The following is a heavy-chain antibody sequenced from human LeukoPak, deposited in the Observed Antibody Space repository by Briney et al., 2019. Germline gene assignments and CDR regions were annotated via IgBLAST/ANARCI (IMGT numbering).Heavy chain of an antibody. CDR1: GGSISSSSYY. J-gene: IGHJ4*02. V-gene: IGHV4-39*01. CDR2: IYYSGST. CDR3: ARGLRFLRSPLAG. D-gene: IGHD3-3*01. Sequence: SETLSLTCTVSGGSISSSSYYWGWIRQPPGKGLEWIGSIYYSGSTYYNPSLKSRVTISVDTSKNQFSLTLSSVTAADTAVYYCARGLRFLRSPLAGWGQGTLVTVSS.